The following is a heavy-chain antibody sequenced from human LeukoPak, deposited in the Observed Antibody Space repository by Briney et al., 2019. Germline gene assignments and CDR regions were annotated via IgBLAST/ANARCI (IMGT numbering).Heavy chain of an antibody. CDR1: DDSISSYS. CDR3: ARQDSAYTYDRFDP. CDR2: IYYSGIT. J-gene: IGHJ5*02. V-gene: IGHV4-59*08. Sequence: PSETLSLTCSVSDDSISSYSWSWIRQPPGMGLEWIGYIYYSGITTYNPSLKSRVTISVDTSKNQFSLKLSSVTAADTAVYYCARQDSAYTYDRFDPWGQGTLVTVSS. D-gene: IGHD5-18*01.